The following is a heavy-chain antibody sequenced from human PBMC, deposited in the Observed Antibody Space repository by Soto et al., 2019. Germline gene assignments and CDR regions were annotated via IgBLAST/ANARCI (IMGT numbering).Heavy chain of an antibody. V-gene: IGHV4-39*01. D-gene: IGHD2-21*02. CDR3: ARQRTTVVTQAYFDH. Sequence: SETLSLTGIVSGESISSSSYYWGWIRQPPGKGLEWIGSIYYSGRTYYNPSFKSRVTISIDTSKNQFSLKLSSVTATDTAVYYCARQRTTVVTQAYFDHWGQGALVTVSS. J-gene: IGHJ4*02. CDR1: GESISSSSYY. CDR2: IYYSGRT.